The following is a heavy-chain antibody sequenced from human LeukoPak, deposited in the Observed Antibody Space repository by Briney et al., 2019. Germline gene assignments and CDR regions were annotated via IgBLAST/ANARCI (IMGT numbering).Heavy chain of an antibody. V-gene: IGHV3-23*01. CDR3: AKNRAPPAVTGLGY. J-gene: IGHJ4*02. CDR2: ISGSGGST. CDR1: GFTFSSYA. Sequence: GGSLRLSCAASGFTFSSYAMSWVRQAPGKGLEWVSAISGSGGSTYYADSVKGRFTISRDNSKNTLYLQMNSRRAEDTAVYYCAKNRAPPAVTGLGYWGQGTLVTVSS. D-gene: IGHD4-23*01.